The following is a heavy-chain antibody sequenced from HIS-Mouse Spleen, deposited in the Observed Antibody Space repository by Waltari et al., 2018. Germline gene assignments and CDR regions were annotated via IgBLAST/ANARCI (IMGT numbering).Heavy chain of an antibody. V-gene: IGHV3-30*18. D-gene: IGHD1-26*01. CDR2: ISYDGSNK. CDR3: AKDRGSPLYFDY. Sequence: QVQLVESGGGVVQPGRSLRLSCAASGFTFSSYGMHWVPQAPGKGLEWVAVISYDGSNKYYADSVKGRFTISRDNSKNTLYLQMNSLRAEDTAVYYCAKDRGSPLYFDYWGQGTLVTVSS. J-gene: IGHJ4*02. CDR1: GFTFSSYG.